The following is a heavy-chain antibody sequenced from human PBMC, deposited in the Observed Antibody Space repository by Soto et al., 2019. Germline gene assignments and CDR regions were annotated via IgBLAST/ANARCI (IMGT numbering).Heavy chain of an antibody. CDR3: ARSSSWLRRTYYYDGMDV. V-gene: IGHV1-18*04. Sequence: GASVKVSCKASGYTFTRYGISWVRQAPGQGLEWMGWISAYNGNTNYAQKLQGRVTMTTDTSTSTANMELRSLRSDDTAVYYCARSSSWLRRTYYYDGMDVWVQGTTVTVSS. D-gene: IGHD2-2*01. CDR2: ISAYNGNT. J-gene: IGHJ6*02. CDR1: GYTFTRYG.